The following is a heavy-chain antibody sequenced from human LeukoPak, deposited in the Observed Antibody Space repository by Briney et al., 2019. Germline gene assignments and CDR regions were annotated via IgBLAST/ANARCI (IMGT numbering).Heavy chain of an antibody. D-gene: IGHD3-22*01. J-gene: IGHJ4*02. CDR1: GFIFSNYG. Sequence: PGGSLRLSCVASGFIFSNYGMHWVRQAPGKGLEWVAVIWYDGSNKYYADSVKGRFTISRDNSKNTVYLQINSPRVEDTAIYYCARDDYYDRSGYPGYWGQGTLVTVSS. V-gene: IGHV3-33*01. CDR3: ARDDYYDRSGYPGY. CDR2: IWYDGSNK.